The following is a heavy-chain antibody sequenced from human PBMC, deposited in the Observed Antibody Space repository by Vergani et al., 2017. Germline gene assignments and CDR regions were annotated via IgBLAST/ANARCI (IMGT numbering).Heavy chain of an antibody. CDR2: IYYSGLT. CDR3: ARQRPGSGWSPGDFDD. J-gene: IGHJ4*02. CDR1: ADSISSGSYY. D-gene: IGHD6-19*01. Sequence: QVQLQESGPGLVKPSETPFLTCTVSADSISSGSYYWGCIRQPPGKSLEWIGSIYYSGLTYYNPSLKSRVAISVDTSKNQFALKVTSVTAADTAVYFCARQRPGSGWSPGDFDDWGQGILVTVSS. V-gene: IGHV4-39*01.